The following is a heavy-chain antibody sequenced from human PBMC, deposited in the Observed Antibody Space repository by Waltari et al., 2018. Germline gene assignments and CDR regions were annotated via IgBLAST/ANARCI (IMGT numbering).Heavy chain of an antibody. CDR1: GGSITRAYSS. CDR2: IYSSGDT. J-gene: IGHJ5*01. CDR3: ARDLRHPSYYDFSFDT. V-gene: IGHV4-61*02. D-gene: IGHD3-3*01. Sequence: QMQLQESGPGLVKPSQTLSLTCSVSGGSITRAYSSWNWLRKPAGKGLEWIGRIYSSGDTNYNPSLKTRVSISMDTSRNQFSLKLTSVTAADTAVYYCARDLRHPSYYDFSFDTWGQGALVTVSS.